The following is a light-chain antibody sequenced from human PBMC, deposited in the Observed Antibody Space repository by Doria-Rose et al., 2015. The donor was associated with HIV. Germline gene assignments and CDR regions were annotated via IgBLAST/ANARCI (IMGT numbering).Light chain of an antibody. J-gene: IGKJ1*01. CDR1: QSFSSTY. CDR2: DGS. Sequence: TQSPGTLSLSPGERATLSCRASQSFSSTYLAWYQQKPGQAPSLLIYDGSTRATCIPDGFSASGPGTDFTLTINRLEPEDFALYYCHQYGTSWTFGQGTKVEI. V-gene: IGKV3-20*01. CDR3: HQYGTSWT.